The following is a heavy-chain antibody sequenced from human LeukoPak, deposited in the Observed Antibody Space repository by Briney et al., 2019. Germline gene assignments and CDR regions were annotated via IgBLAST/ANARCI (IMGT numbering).Heavy chain of an antibody. D-gene: IGHD6-6*01. Sequence: PGGSLRLSCFASGFSFTSFDIYWVRQAAGRGLEWVSAVGTNDDTYYLGSVKGRFIISRENAKNSFSLQMNNLRVEDTAVYYCTREWRGIASHYHGMDVWGQGTTVTVSS. CDR2: VGTNDDT. CDR3: TREWRGIASHYHGMDV. V-gene: IGHV3-13*01. J-gene: IGHJ6*02. CDR1: GFSFTSFD.